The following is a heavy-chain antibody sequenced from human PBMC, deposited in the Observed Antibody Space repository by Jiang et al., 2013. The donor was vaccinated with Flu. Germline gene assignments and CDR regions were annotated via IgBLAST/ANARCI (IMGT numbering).Heavy chain of an antibody. CDR2: IDWDDDK. J-gene: IGHJ4*02. CDR1: GFSLSTSGMC. D-gene: IGHD3-22*01. Sequence: KPTQTLTLTCTFSGFSLSTSGMCVSWIRQPPGKALEWLALIDWDDDKYYSTSLKTRLTISKDTSKNQVVLTMTNMDPVDTATYYCAHGHPRYDSSGYPYPYYFDYWGQGTLVTVSS. CDR3: AHGHPRYDSSGYPYPYYFDY. V-gene: IGHV2-70*12.